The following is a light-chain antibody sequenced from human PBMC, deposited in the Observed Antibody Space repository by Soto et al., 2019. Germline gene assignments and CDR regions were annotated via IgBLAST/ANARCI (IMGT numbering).Light chain of an antibody. V-gene: IGLV2-14*01. Sequence: QSALTQPPSASGSPGQSVTISCTGTISDVGGYNYVSWYQQHPGKAPKLMIYEVSNRPSGVSNRFSGSKSGNTASLTISGLQAEDEADYYCSSYTSSSTSPYVFGTGTKLTVL. CDR3: SSYTSSSTSPYV. CDR1: ISDVGGYNY. CDR2: EVS. J-gene: IGLJ1*01.